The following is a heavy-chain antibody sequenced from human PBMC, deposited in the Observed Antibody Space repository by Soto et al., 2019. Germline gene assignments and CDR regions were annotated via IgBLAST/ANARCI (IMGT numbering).Heavy chain of an antibody. CDR2: ISSSGSTI. D-gene: IGHD3-3*01. CDR1: GFTFSSYE. Sequence: SLRLSCAAAGFTFSSYEMNWVRQAAGKGLEWVSYISSSGSTIYYADSVNGRFTISRDNAKNSLYLQMNSLRAEDTAVYYCARGSGYYGYWGQGTLVTVSS. CDR3: ARGSGYYGY. J-gene: IGHJ4*02. V-gene: IGHV3-48*03.